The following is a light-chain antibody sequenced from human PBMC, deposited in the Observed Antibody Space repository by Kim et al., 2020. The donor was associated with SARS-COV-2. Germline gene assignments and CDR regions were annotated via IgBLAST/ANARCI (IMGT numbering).Light chain of an antibody. CDR1: QSVDSNY. Sequence: LSRGETAALSCRASQSVDSNYSAWYQQKPGQAPRLLIFDASTRATGISDRFSGSGSGTDFSLTISRLEPEDFAVYYCQQYGTSPCTFGQGTKLEI. J-gene: IGKJ2*02. CDR3: QQYGTSPCT. CDR2: DAS. V-gene: IGKV3-20*01.